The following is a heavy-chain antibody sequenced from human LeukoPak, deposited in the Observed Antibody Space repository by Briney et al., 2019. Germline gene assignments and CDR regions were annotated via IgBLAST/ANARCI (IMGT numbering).Heavy chain of an antibody. V-gene: IGHV3-30*02. J-gene: IGHJ4*02. CDR2: IRYDGSNK. D-gene: IGHD6-6*01. CDR3: VKGSGAARPYYFDY. Sequence: SGGSLRLSCAASGFTFSSYGMHWVRQAPGKGLEWVAFIRYDGSNKYYADSVKGRFTISRDNSENTLYLQMNTLRADDTALYFCVKGSGAARPYYFDYWGQGTLVTVSS. CDR1: GFTFSSYG.